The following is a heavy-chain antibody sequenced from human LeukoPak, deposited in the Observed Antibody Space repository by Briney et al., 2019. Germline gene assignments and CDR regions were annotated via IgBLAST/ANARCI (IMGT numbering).Heavy chain of an antibody. D-gene: IGHD3-3*01. CDR2: ISSSSSYI. V-gene: IGHV3-21*01. J-gene: IGHJ6*02. CDR1: GFTFSSYS. CDR3: ARDQDALRFLEWLFGAYGMDV. Sequence: GGSLRLSCAASGFTFSSYSMNWVRQAPGKGLEWVSSISSSSSYIYYADSVKGRFTISRDNAKNSPCLQMNSLRAEDTAVYYCARDQDALRFLEWLFGAYGMDVWGQGTTVTVSS.